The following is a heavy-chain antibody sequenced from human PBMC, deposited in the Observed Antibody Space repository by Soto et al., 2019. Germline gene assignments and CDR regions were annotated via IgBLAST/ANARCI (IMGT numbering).Heavy chain of an antibody. CDR3: ARGGWSVDP. CDR1: GASMSPSY. Sequence: SETMSLTCPVAGASMSPSYWSWTRQPPGKGLEWIGYIYYSGNTNYNPSLKSRVTMSVDTSKNQFSLILTSVTAADTAVYYCARGGWSVDPWGQGTLVTVSS. D-gene: IGHD6-19*01. CDR2: IYYSGNT. V-gene: IGHV4-59*01. J-gene: IGHJ5*02.